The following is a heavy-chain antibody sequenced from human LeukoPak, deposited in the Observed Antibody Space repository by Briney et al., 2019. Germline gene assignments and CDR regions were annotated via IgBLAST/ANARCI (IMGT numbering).Heavy chain of an antibody. Sequence: SETLSLTCTVSGGSISSYYWSWIRQAPGKGLEWIGYIYYSGSTNYNPSLKSRVIISVDTSKNQFSLKLSSVTAADTAVYYCASSFLGYSYYRFDYWGQGTLVTVSS. CDR1: GGSISSYY. J-gene: IGHJ4*02. V-gene: IGHV4-59*01. CDR2: IYYSGST. CDR3: ASSFLGYSYYRFDY. D-gene: IGHD5-18*01.